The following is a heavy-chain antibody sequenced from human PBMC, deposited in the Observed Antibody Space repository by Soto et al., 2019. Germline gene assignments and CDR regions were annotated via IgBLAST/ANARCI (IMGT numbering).Heavy chain of an antibody. CDR3: ARALDSSGYLPPDY. D-gene: IGHD3-22*01. Sequence: EVQLVESGGGVVRPAGSLRLSCAASGFTFDDYGMSWVRQAPGKGLEWVSGINWNGGNTGYADSVKGRFTISRDSARNSLYLQMNSLRAEDTALYYCARALDSSGYLPPDYWGQGTLVTVSS. CDR1: GFTFDDYG. J-gene: IGHJ4*02. CDR2: INWNGGNT. V-gene: IGHV3-20*04.